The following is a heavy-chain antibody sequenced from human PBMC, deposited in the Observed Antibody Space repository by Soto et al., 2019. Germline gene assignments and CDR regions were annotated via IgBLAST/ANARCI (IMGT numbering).Heavy chain of an antibody. Sequence: ELQLVESGGDIVQPGGSLRLSCAASGFIFSEYWMHWVRQAPGKGLVWVSRIRSDGSSTHYADSVKGRFTISRDNTKNTLYLQMNSLTAEDTGVFYCSRGGPGVPMYYSDYWGQGTLVTVSS. CDR1: GFIFSEYW. CDR3: SRGGPGVPMYYSDY. D-gene: IGHD2-8*01. J-gene: IGHJ4*02. CDR2: IRSDGSST. V-gene: IGHV3-74*01.